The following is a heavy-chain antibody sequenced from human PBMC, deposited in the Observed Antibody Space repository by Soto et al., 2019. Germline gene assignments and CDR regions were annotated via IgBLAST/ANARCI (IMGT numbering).Heavy chain of an antibody. CDR1: GFSLSTSGVG. D-gene: IGHD1-20*01. Sequence: QITLKESGPALVKPTQTLTLTCTFSGFSLSTSGVGVGWIRQPPGKALEWLALIYWDDDKRYSPSLKSRLTIPKNTSKNQVVLTMTNMDPVDTATYYCTHTPSTVYYFDYWGQGALVTVSS. CDR2: IYWDDDK. CDR3: THTPSTVYYFDY. V-gene: IGHV2-5*02. J-gene: IGHJ4*02.